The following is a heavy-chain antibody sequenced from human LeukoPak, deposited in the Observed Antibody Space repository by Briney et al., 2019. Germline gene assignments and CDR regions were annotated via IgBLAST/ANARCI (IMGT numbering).Heavy chain of an antibody. V-gene: IGHV3-21*04. CDR2: ISSSSSYI. D-gene: IGHD2-8*02. CDR3: AKDSGLYAMDV. Sequence: GGSLRLSCAASGFTFSSYSMNWVRQAPGKGLEWVSSISSSSSYIYYADSVKGRFTISRDNAKNSLYLQMNSLRVEDTALYYCAKDSGLYAMDVWGQGTTVTVSS. J-gene: IGHJ6*02. CDR1: GFTFSSYS.